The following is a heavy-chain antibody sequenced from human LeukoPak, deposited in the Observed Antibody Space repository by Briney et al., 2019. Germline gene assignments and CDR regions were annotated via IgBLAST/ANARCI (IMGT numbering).Heavy chain of an antibody. V-gene: IGHV4-59*01. D-gene: IGHD5-18*01. J-gene: IGHJ5*02. CDR2: VFFSGGT. Sequence: SETLSPTLPVPGCPLKWFYWSWVRQPPGKGPGLVGFVFFSGGTNYNPSLKSRVTISVDTSKNQFSLKLSSVTAADTAVYYCARDKMRYSYGPFRLGKGGWFDPWGQGTLVTVSS. CDR3: ARDKMRYSYGPFRLGKGGWFDP. CDR1: GCPLKWFY.